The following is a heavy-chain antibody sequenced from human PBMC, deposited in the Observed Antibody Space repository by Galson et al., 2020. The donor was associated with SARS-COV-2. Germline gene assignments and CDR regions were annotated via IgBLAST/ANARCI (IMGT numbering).Heavy chain of an antibody. V-gene: IGHV3-30*04. CDR3: ARITGYRSGMDV. Sequence: GGSLRLSCAASGFTFSSYAMHWVRQAPGKGLEWVAVISYDGSNKYYADSVKGRFTISRDNSKNTLYLQMNSLRAEDTAVYYCARITGYRSGMDVWGQGTTVTVSS. CDR1: GFTFSSYA. D-gene: IGHD3-16*01. CDR2: ISYDGSNK. J-gene: IGHJ6*02.